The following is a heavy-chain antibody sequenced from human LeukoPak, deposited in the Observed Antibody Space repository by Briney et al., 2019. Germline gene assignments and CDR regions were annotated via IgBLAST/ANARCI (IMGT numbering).Heavy chain of an antibody. CDR1: GFTFSSYA. CDR2: ISGSADRT. J-gene: IGHJ4*02. D-gene: IGHD6-6*01. Sequence: GGSLRLSCAASGFTFSSYAMSWVRQAPGKGLEWVSAISGSADRTYYADSVKGRFTISRDNSKNTLYLQMNSLRAEDTAIYYCAKESSYRGLTAGRIYYFDYWGQGTLVTVSS. V-gene: IGHV3-23*01. CDR3: AKESSYRGLTAGRIYYFDY.